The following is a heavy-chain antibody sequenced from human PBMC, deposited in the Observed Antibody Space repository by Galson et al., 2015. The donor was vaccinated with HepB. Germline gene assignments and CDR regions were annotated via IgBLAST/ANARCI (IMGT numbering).Heavy chain of an antibody. D-gene: IGHD6-19*01. Sequence: QSGAEVKKPGESLKISCKGSGYRFTDYWIGWVRQMPGKGLEWMGIIYPRDSDTRYRPSFEGQVTISADKSISTAYLQWSSLKASDTAMYCCAAAVAGTYWFDPWGQGTLVTVSS. CDR2: IYPRDSDT. CDR3: AAAVAGTYWFDP. J-gene: IGHJ5*02. V-gene: IGHV5-51*01. CDR1: GYRFTDYW.